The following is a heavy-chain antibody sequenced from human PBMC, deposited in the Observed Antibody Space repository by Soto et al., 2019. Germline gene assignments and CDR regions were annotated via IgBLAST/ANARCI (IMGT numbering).Heavy chain of an antibody. CDR3: AKDKDFWSGHNYFDY. V-gene: IGHV3-23*01. Sequence: GGSLRLSCAASGFTFSSYAMSWVRQAPGKGLEWVSAISGSGGSTYYADSVKGRFTISRDNSKNTLYLQMNSLRAEDTAVYYCAKDKDFWSGHNYFDYWGQGTLVTVSS. J-gene: IGHJ4*02. CDR1: GFTFSSYA. CDR2: ISGSGGST. D-gene: IGHD3-3*01.